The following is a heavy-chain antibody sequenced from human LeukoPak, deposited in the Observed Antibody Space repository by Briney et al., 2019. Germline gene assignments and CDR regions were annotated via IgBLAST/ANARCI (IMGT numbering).Heavy chain of an antibody. CDR3: ARELFYGMDV. CDR1: GGSISSYY. V-gene: IGHV4-59*01. J-gene: IGHJ6*02. D-gene: IGHD2-15*01. Sequence: SETLSLTCTVSGGSISSYYWSWIRQPPGKGLKWIGYIYYSGSTNYNPSLKSRVTISVDTSKNQFSLKLSSVTAADTAVYYCARELFYGMDVWGQGTTVTVSS. CDR2: IYYSGST.